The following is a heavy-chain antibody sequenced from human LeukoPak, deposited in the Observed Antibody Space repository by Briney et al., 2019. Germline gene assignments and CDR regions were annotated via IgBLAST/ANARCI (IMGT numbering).Heavy chain of an antibody. J-gene: IGHJ6*03. V-gene: IGHV4-39*07. D-gene: IGHD3-10*01. CDR1: GGSISSSSYY. CDR2: IYYSGST. Sequence: SETLSLTCTVSGGSISSSSYYWGWIRQPPGKGLEWIGSIYYSGSTYYNPSLKSRVTISVDTSKNQFSLKLSSVTAADTAVYYCARVRAYYYGSGAMIYYYYYYYMDVWGKGTTVTVSS. CDR3: ARVRAYYYGSGAMIYYYYYYYMDV.